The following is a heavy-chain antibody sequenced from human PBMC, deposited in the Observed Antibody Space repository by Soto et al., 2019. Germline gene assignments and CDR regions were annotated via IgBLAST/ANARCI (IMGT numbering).Heavy chain of an antibody. CDR1: GASISAFY. CDR2: VYYSGST. Sequence: PSETLSLTCTVSGASISAFYWSWIRQPPGKGLEWVGHVYYSGSTNYNPSLKRRVTISLDTSKNQFSLNLTSVTAADTAIYYCARRRDGYTGVWFDPWGQGTLVTVSS. CDR3: ARRRDGYTGVWFDP. D-gene: IGHD5-12*01. J-gene: IGHJ5*02. V-gene: IGHV4-59*01.